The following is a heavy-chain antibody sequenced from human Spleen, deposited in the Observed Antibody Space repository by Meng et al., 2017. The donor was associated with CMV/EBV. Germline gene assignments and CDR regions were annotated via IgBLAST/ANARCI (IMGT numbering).Heavy chain of an antibody. CDR1: GFTFSSYS. D-gene: IGHD3-10*01. Sequence: GGSLRLSCAASGFTFSSYSMNWVRQDPGRGLVWVSRISIDGSIINYANSVKGRFTISRDNSKNTLYLQMNSLRAEDTAVYYCARDGSSTIRANYYYYGMDVWGQGTTVTVSS. J-gene: IGHJ6*02. V-gene: IGHV3-74*01. CDR2: ISIDGSII. CDR3: ARDGSSTIRANYYYYGMDV.